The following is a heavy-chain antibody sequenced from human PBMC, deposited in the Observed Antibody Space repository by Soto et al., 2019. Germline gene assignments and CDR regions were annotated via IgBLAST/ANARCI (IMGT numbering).Heavy chain of an antibody. CDR2: MNPNSGDT. J-gene: IGHJ5*02. CDR3: ARGRGGYCTGGTCYRWFDP. Sequence: ASVKVSCKASGYSFSNYDTYWVRQAPGQGLEWMGWMNPNSGDTVYAQKFQDRVTMTRDASVSTAYMELSSLTSEDTAVYYCARGRGGYCTGGTCYRWFDPWGQGTLVTVSS. D-gene: IGHD2-15*01. CDR1: GYSFSNYD. V-gene: IGHV1-8*01.